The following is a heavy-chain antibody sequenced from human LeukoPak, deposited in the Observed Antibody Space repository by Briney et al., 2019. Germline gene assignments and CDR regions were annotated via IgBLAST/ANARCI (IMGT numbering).Heavy chain of an antibody. D-gene: IGHD5-12*01. CDR1: GFIVSGNY. CDR3: ARDRIVATIPRLGYFDY. CDR2: IYSGGDT. V-gene: IGHV3-53*01. J-gene: IGHJ4*02. Sequence: PGGSLRLSCAASGFIVSGNYMSWVRQAPGKGLEWVSVIYSGGDTYYADSVKGRFTISRDNSKNTLYLQMNSLRAEDTAVYYCARDRIVATIPRLGYFDYWGQGTLVTVSS.